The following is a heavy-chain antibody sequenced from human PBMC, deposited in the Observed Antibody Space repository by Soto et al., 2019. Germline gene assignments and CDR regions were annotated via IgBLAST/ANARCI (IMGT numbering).Heavy chain of an antibody. J-gene: IGHJ6*02. D-gene: IGHD6-13*01. CDR3: ARGPGAAYGMDV. CDR1: GGSFSGYY. CDR2: INHSGST. V-gene: IGHV4-34*01. Sequence: QVQLQQWGAGLLKPSETLSLTCAVYGGSFSGYYWSWIRQPPGKGLEWIGEINHSGSTNYNPSLKRRVPISVATSTNQFSLKLSSVTAADTAVYYCARGPGAAYGMDVWGQGTTVTVSS.